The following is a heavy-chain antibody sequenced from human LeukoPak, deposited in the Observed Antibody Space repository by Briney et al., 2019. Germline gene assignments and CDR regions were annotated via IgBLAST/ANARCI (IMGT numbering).Heavy chain of an antibody. CDR1: GYTFTGYW. J-gene: IGHJ3*02. CDR3: AREEYYYDSSGRNKDAFDI. CDR2: ISPSGGST. Sequence: ASVKLSCKAFGYTFTGYWMHWVRQAPGQGPEWMGVISPSGGSTIYAQKFKGRVTLTRDMSTSTDYLELSSLRSEDTAVYYCAREEYYYDSSGRNKDAFDIWGQGTMVTVSS. D-gene: IGHD3-22*01. V-gene: IGHV1-46*01.